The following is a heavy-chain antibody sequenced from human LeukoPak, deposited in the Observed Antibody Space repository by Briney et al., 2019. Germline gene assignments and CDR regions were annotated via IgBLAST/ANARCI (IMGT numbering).Heavy chain of an antibody. CDR1: GFPLSGSW. V-gene: IGHV3-7*01. CDR3: ARADVRYPVGFH. J-gene: IGHJ4*02. D-gene: IGHD3-9*01. CDR2: IKQDGSEI. Sequence: GSPRPSCATPGFPLSGSWKSLVRPAPRKGLERVANIKQDGSEIYYVDSVKGRFTISRDNAKNSLYLQMNSLRAEDTAIYYCARADVRYPVGFHWGQGTLVTVSS.